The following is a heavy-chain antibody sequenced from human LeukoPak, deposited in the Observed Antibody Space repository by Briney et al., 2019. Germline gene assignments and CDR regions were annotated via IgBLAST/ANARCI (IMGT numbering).Heavy chain of an antibody. CDR3: AKGLTGYYRDAFDI. CDR1: GFTFSSYW. J-gene: IGHJ3*02. CDR2: IKQDGSEK. D-gene: IGHD3-9*01. Sequence: GGSLRLSCAASGFTFSSYWMSWVRQAPGKGLEWVANIKQDGSEKYYVDSVKGRFTISRDNAKNSLYLQMNSLRAEDTAVYYCAKGLTGYYRDAFDIWGQGTMVTVSS. V-gene: IGHV3-7*03.